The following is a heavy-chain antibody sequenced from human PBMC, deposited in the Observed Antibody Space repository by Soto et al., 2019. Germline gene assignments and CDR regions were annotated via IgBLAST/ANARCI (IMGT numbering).Heavy chain of an antibody. CDR3: ARATPSDYGDSYGMDV. J-gene: IGHJ6*02. CDR2: IYHSGST. CDR1: GGSISSSNW. D-gene: IGHD4-17*01. Sequence: SETLSLTCAVSGGSISSSNWWSWVRQPPGKGLEWIGEIYHSGSTNYNPSLKSRVTISVDTSKNQFSLKLSSVTAADTAVYYCARATPSDYGDSYGMDVWGQGPTVTVSS. V-gene: IGHV4-4*02.